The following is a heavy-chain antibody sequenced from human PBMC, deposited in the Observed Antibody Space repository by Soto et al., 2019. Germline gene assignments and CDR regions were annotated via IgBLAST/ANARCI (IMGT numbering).Heavy chain of an antibody. V-gene: IGHV3-21*01. CDR2: ISSSGSCI. CDR1: GFTFSSYA. J-gene: IGHJ4*02. D-gene: IGHD3-10*01. CDR3: ARDPGYYGSGSYYSLLGASNFDY. Sequence: PGGSLRLSCAASGFTFSSYAMSWVRQAPGKGLEWVSAISSSGSCIYYADSVKGRFTISRDNAKNSLYLQMNSLRAEDTAVYYCARDPGYYGSGSYYSLLGASNFDYWGQGTLVTVSS.